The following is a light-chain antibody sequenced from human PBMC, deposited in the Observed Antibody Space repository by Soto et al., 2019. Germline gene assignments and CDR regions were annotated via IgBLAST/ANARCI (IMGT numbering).Light chain of an antibody. CDR1: QSVSSSY. CDR2: GTS. J-gene: IGKJ1*01. CDR3: QQYGSSRA. V-gene: IGKV3-20*01. Sequence: EIVLPQSPGALSLSPGERATLSCRASQSVSSSYLAWCQQKPGQAPRLLIYGTSSRATGIPDRFSGSGSGTDFTLTISRLEPEDFAVYYCQQYGSSRAFGQGTKVDIK.